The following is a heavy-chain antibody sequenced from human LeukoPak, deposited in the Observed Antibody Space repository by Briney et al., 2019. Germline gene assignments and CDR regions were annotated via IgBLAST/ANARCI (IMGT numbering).Heavy chain of an antibody. V-gene: IGHV4-39*07. D-gene: IGHD3-22*01. CDR3: ARHTVGITMIVGAYYGMDV. CDR1: GGSISSSGYY. Sequence: PSETLSLTCTVSGGSISSSGYYWGWIRQPPGKGLEWIGSVYYSGSSFYSPSLKSRVTISVDMSKNQFSLRLNSVTAADTAVYYCARHTVGITMIVGAYYGMDVWGRGTTVTVSS. J-gene: IGHJ6*02. CDR2: VYYSGSS.